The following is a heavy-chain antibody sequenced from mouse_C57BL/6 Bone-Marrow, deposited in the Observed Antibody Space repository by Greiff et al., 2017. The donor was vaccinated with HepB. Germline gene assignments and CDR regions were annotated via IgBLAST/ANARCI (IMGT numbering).Heavy chain of an antibody. Sequence: EVQLVESGPGLVKPSQSLSLTCSVTGYSITSGYYWNWIRQFPGNKLEWMGYISYDGSNNYNPSLKNRISITRDTSKNQFFLKLNSVTTEDTATYYCALTGTFAYWGQGTLVTVSA. CDR2: ISYDGSN. CDR3: ALTGTFAY. CDR1: GYSITSGYY. D-gene: IGHD4-1*01. J-gene: IGHJ3*01. V-gene: IGHV3-6*01.